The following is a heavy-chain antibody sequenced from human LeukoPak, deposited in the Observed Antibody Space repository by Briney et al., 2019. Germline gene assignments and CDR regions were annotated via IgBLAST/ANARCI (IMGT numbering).Heavy chain of an antibody. V-gene: IGHV3-23*01. Sequence: TGGSLRLSCAASGFTFSSYAMSWVRQAPGKGLEWVSAISGSGGSTYYADSVKGRFTISRDNSKNTLYLQMNSLRAEDTAVYYCAKDPGYSYGTFDYWGQGTLVTVSS. CDR1: GFTFSSYA. J-gene: IGHJ4*02. CDR3: AKDPGYSYGTFDY. D-gene: IGHD5-18*01. CDR2: ISGSGGST.